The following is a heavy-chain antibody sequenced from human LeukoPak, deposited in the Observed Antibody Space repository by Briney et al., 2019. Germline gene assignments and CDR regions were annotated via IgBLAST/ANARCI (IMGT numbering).Heavy chain of an antibody. V-gene: IGHV3-21*01. CDR1: GFTFSSYT. CDR2: ISSYSSNI. D-gene: IGHD4-11*01. Sequence: GGSLRLSCAASGFTFSSYTMNWVRQAPGKGLEWVSSISSYSSNIYYADSVKGRFTISRDIAKNSLYLQMNSLRVEDTAVYYCARVQLDYSDFDYWGQGTLVTVSS. CDR3: ARVQLDYSDFDY. J-gene: IGHJ4*02.